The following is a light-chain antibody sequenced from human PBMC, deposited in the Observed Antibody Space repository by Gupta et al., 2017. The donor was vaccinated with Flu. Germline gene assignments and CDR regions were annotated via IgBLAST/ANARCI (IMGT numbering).Light chain of an antibody. Sequence: DIQLTQSPSFLSASVGDRVTITCRASQGISSYLAWYQQKPGKAPKLLIYDASTLQSGVPSRFSGSGSGTEFTLTISSLQPEDFATYYCRQVNSYPLTFGQGTRLEIK. CDR2: DAS. J-gene: IGKJ5*01. CDR1: QGISSY. V-gene: IGKV1-9*01. CDR3: RQVNSYPLT.